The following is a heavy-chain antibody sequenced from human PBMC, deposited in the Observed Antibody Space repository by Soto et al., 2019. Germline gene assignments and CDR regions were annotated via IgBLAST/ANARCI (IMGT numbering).Heavy chain of an antibody. CDR3: ARSTVRHAFDI. D-gene: IGHD4-4*01. V-gene: IGHV4-59*11. CDR1: GGSNSTHY. Sequence: QVQLQEAGPGLVKPSETLSLTCTVSGGSNSTHYWNWIRQPPGKGLEWIGHVHDSGDTNYNPSLSSGVISISVDPSKRQVSLKLSSLTAEDTAVYFCARSTVRHAFDIWGQGTMVAVSS. CDR2: VHDSGDT. J-gene: IGHJ3*02.